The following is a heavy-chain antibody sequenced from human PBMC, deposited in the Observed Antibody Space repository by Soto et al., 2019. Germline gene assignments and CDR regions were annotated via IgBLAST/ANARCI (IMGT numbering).Heavy chain of an antibody. V-gene: IGHV3-23*01. Sequence: GGSLRLSCAASGFTFSSYAMSWVRQAPGKGLEWVSAISGSGGSTYYADSVKGRFTISRDNSKNTLYLQMNSLRAEDTAVYDCAKDVAPGARPNWFDPWGQGTLVTVSS. CDR3: AKDVAPGARPNWFDP. J-gene: IGHJ5*02. CDR2: ISGSGGST. D-gene: IGHD6-6*01. CDR1: GFTFSSYA.